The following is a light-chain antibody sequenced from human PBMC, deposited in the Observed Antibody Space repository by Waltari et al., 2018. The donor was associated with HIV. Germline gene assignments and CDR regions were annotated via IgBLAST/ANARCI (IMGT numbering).Light chain of an antibody. Sequence: DIQLTQSPSFLSASVGDRVTITCRASHGISSYLAWYQQKPGKAPQLLIYVASTLQSGVPSRFSGSGFGTEFTLTISSLQPEDFATYYCQQLNYYPHTFGQGTKVEIK. V-gene: IGKV1-9*01. CDR3: QQLNYYPHT. J-gene: IGKJ2*01. CDR1: HGISSY. CDR2: VAS.